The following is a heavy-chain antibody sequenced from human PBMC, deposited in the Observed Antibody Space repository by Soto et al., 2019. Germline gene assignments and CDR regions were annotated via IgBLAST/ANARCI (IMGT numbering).Heavy chain of an antibody. J-gene: IGHJ4*02. CDR2: ISGSGGST. D-gene: IGHD6-13*01. V-gene: IGHV3-23*01. CDR3: AKYLVRSMYAWPLYFDY. CDR1: GFTFSSYA. Sequence: GGSLRLSCAASGFTFSSYAMSWVRQAPGKGLEWVSAISGSGGSTYYADSVKGRFTISRDNSKNTLYLQMNSLRAEDTAVYYCAKYLVRSMYAWPLYFDYWGQGTLVTVSS.